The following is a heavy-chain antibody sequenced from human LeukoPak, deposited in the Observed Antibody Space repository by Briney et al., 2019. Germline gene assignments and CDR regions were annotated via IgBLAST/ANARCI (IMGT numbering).Heavy chain of an antibody. CDR2: ISSSGSTI. Sequence: PGGSLRLSWAASGFTYSSYEMNWVRQAPGKGLEWVSYISSSGSTIYYADSVKGRFTISRDNAKNSLYLQMNSLRAEDTAVYYCARDSSNTLPAAISYYYYGMDVWGQGTTVTVSS. J-gene: IGHJ6*02. V-gene: IGHV3-48*03. D-gene: IGHD2-2*01. CDR1: GFTYSSYE. CDR3: ARDSSNTLPAAISYYYYGMDV.